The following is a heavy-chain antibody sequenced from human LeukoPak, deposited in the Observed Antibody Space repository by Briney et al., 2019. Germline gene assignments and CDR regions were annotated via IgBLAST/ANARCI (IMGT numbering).Heavy chain of an antibody. CDR1: GGSISSSTYH. CDR3: TKLSIGRPLDL. Sequence: SETLSLTCTVSGGSISSSTYHWGWVRPPPGQGLGWIGSISGNTYYTPSLKSRVTISLVTSKTQFFLTFTSVTPAHTAMYYCTKLSIGRPLDLWRQGVLVTVSS. J-gene: IGHJ4*02. V-gene: IGHV4-39*01. CDR2: ISGNT.